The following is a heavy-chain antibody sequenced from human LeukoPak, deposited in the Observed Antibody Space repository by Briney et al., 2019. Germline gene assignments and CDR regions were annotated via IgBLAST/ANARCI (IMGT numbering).Heavy chain of an antibody. D-gene: IGHD2-2*01. CDR1: GGSISSYY. Sequence: SETLSLTCTVCGGSISSYYLSWLRQPPGKGLEWIGYIYYSGSTNYNPSLKSRVTISVDTSKNQFSLKLSSVTAADSGVYDCASAGLGYCSSTSCYYFDYWGQGTLVTVSS. CDR2: IYYSGST. CDR3: ASAGLGYCSSTSCYYFDY. V-gene: IGHV4-59*01. J-gene: IGHJ4*02.